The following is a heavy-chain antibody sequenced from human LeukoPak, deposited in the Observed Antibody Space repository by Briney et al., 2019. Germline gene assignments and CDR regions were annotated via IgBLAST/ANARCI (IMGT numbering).Heavy chain of an antibody. Sequence: SETLSLTCTVSGGSFSGFYWTWIRQPLGKGLEWIGEITHTGSTNYHPSLMSRVTISVDTSKNQFSLKLSSVTAADTTVYYCARGAPGRDDGLDIWGQGTMVTVSS. D-gene: IGHD5-24*01. V-gene: IGHV4-34*01. CDR2: ITHTGST. CDR3: ARGAPGRDDGLDI. J-gene: IGHJ3*02. CDR1: GGSFSGFY.